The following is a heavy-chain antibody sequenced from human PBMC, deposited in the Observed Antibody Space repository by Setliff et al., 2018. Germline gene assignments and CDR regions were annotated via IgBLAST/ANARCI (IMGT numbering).Heavy chain of an antibody. J-gene: IGHJ4*02. V-gene: IGHV4-39*07. CDR2: IYYSGST. CDR3: AGGRRYDYGWDFDY. CDR1: GGSVSSGSYY. Sequence: SETLSLTCTVSGGSVSSGSYYWGWIRQPPGKGLEWIGSIYYSGSTYYNPSLRSRVTISLDTSKNQFSPKLTSVTAADTAVYYCAGGRRYDYGWDFDYWGQGTLVTVSS. D-gene: IGHD4-17*01.